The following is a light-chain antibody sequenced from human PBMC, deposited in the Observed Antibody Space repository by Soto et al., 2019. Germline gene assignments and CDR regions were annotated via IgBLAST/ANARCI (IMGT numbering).Light chain of an antibody. CDR3: SSYSTISTYV. J-gene: IGLJ1*01. CDR1: SSDVGGYNY. CDR2: EVS. Sequence: QSVLTQPASVSGSPGQSITISCTGTSSDVGGYNYVSWYQQHPGKAPKLVIFEVSTRPSGVSNRFSGSKSGNTASLTISGLQAEDEADYYCSSYSTISTYVFGTGTKLTVL. V-gene: IGLV2-14*01.